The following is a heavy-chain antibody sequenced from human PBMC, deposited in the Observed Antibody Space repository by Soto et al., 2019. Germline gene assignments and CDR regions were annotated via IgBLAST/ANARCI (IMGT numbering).Heavy chain of an antibody. V-gene: IGHV3-30-3*01. D-gene: IGHD3-10*01. CDR1: GFTFSSDA. Sequence: GGSLRLSCAASGFTFSSDAMHWVRQAPGKGLEWVAVISYHGNDKYYADSVKGRFTISGENSKNTLYLEMNSLRADDTAVYYCARSRFYYHANDYLDSWGQGTLVTVSS. J-gene: IGHJ4*02. CDR2: ISYHGNDK. CDR3: ARSRFYYHANDYLDS.